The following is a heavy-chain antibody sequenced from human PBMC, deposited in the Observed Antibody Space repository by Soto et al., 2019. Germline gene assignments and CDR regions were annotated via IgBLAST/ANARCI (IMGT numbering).Heavy chain of an antibody. Sequence: SVKVSCKASGGTFSSYAISWVRQAPGQGLEWMGGIIPIFGTANYAQKFQGRVTITADESTSTAYMELSGLRSEDTAVYYCARALRKDTANQPVYWGQGTLVTVSS. V-gene: IGHV1-69*13. J-gene: IGHJ4*02. D-gene: IGHD5-18*01. CDR1: GGTFSSYA. CDR3: ARALRKDTANQPVY. CDR2: IIPIFGTA.